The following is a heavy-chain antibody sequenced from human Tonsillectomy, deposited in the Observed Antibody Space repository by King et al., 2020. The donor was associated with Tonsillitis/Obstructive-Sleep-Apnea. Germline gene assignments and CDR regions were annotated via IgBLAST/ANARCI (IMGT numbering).Heavy chain of an antibody. CDR1: GGSFSGYY. CDR2: INHSGST. CDR3: AGGGVVLAPAARWSPKSSPIHNDY. J-gene: IGHJ4*02. V-gene: IGHV4-34*01. D-gene: IGHD2-2*01. Sequence: VQLQQWGAGLLKPSETLSLTCAVYGGSFSGYYWSWIRQPPGKGLEWIGEINHSGSTNYNPSLKSRVTISVDTSKNQFSLKLNSVTAADTAVYYCAGGGVVLAPAARWSPKSSPIHNDYWGQGTLVTVSS.